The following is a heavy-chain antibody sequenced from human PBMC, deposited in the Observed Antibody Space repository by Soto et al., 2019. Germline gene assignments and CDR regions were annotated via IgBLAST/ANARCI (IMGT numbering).Heavy chain of an antibody. V-gene: IGHV3-23*01. CDR1: GFTLSSYA. J-gene: IGHJ6*02. CDR3: ATATYCSSTSCYAVGGSYYYYGMAV. Sequence: GGSLRLSCAASGFTLSSYAMSWVRQAPGKGLEWVSAISGSGGSTYYADSVKGRFTISRDNSKNTLYLQMNSLRAEDTAVYYCATATYCSSTSCYAVGGSYYYYGMAVWGQGTTVTVSS. D-gene: IGHD2-2*01. CDR2: ISGSGGST.